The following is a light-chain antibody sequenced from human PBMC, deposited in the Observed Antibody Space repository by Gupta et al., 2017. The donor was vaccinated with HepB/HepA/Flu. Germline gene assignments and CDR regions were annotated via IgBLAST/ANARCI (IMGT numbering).Light chain of an antibody. J-gene: IGKJ1*01. CDR1: QSVSSY. V-gene: IGKV3-11*01. CDR2: DAS. CDR3: QQRGNWPWT. Sequence: IVLTHSQATLSLSPGERATLSCRSSQSVSSYLAWYQQKPGQAPRILIYDASNRATGIPARFSGSGSVTDFTLTISSLEPEDFAVYYCQQRGNWPWTFGQGTKVEIK.